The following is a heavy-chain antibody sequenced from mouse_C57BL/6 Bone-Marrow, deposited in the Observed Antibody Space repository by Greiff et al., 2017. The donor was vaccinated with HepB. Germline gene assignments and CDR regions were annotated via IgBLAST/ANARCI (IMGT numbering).Heavy chain of an antibody. CDR2: ISSGGSYT. D-gene: IGHD1-1*01. J-gene: IGHJ3*01. V-gene: IGHV5-6*01. Sequence: EVHLVESGEGLVKPGGSLKLSCAASGFTFSSYAMSWVRQTPEKRLEWVAYISSGGSYTYYPDSVKGRFTISRDNAKNTLYLQMSSLKSEDTAMYYCTRPYYYGSSYGAYWGQGTLVTVSA. CDR1: GFTFSSYA. CDR3: TRPYYYGSSYGAY.